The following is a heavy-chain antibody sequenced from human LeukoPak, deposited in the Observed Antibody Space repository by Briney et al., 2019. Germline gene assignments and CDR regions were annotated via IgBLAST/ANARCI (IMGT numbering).Heavy chain of an antibody. V-gene: IGHV1-18*01. D-gene: IGHD2-15*01. Sequence: GASVKVSCKASGYTFTSYGISWVRQAPGQGLEWMGWISAYNGNTNYAQKLQGRVTMTTDTSTSTAYMELRSLRSDDTAVYYCARGRGRGVVVVAATPGGAFDIWGQGTMVTVSS. CDR2: ISAYNGNT. J-gene: IGHJ3*02. CDR1: GYTFTSYG. CDR3: ARGRGRGVVVVAATPGGAFDI.